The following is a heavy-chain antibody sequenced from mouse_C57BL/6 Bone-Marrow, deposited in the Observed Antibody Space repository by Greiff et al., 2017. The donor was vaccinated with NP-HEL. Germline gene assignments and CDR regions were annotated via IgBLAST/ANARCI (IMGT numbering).Heavy chain of an antibody. CDR3: ARPYYGSNPYYAMDY. CDR1: GYTFTSYW. D-gene: IGHD1-1*01. J-gene: IGHJ4*01. CDR2: INPSNGGP. Sequence: QVQLQQPGTELVKPGASVKLSCKASGYTFTSYWMHWVKQRPGQGLEWIGNINPSNGGPYYNEKFKSKATLTVANSYSTAYMQLSSLTSEDSAVYYCARPYYGSNPYYAMDYWGQGTSVTVSS. V-gene: IGHV1-53*01.